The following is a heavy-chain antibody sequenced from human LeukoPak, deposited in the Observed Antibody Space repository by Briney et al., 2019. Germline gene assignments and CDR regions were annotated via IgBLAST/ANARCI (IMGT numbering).Heavy chain of an antibody. D-gene: IGHD3-22*01. CDR1: GFTFSSYT. J-gene: IGHJ4*02. V-gene: IGHV3-21*01. CDR2: ISASSSYI. Sequence: GGSLRLSCAASGFTFSSYTMNWVRQAPGKGREWVSSISASSSYINCADSVKGQFTISRDNAKKSLYLQMNSLRTEDTAVYYCARSPGYYYDSSGYQNYFDYWGQGTLVTVSS. CDR3: ARSPGYYYDSSGYQNYFDY.